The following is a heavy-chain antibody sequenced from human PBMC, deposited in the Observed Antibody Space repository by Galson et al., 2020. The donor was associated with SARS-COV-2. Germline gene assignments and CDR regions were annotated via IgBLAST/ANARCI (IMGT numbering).Heavy chain of an antibody. Sequence: ASVKVSCKASGYSFTGYYMHWVRQAPGQGLEWMGWLKSNSGGTNYAQKFQGRVSMTRDMSISTAYMELSRLTSDDTAVYYCAREMVGGSLDYWGQGTLVTVSS. CDR1: GYSFTGYY. CDR2: LKSNSGGT. V-gene: IGHV1-2*02. CDR3: AREMVGGSLDY. J-gene: IGHJ4*02. D-gene: IGHD3-16*01.